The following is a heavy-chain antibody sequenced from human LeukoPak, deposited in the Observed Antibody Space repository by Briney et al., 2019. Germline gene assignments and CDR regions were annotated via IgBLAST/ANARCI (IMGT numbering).Heavy chain of an antibody. CDR2: INSDGSST. D-gene: IGHD1-26*01. CDR3: ARVSSGSYFGYYYYYMDV. J-gene: IGHJ6*03. V-gene: IGHV3-74*01. CDR1: GFTFSNYW. Sequence: GGSLRLSCAASGFTFSNYWMHWVRQAPGKGLVWVSRINSDGSSTNYAASGKGRFTISRDNAKNTLYLQMHSLRAEDTAVYYCARVSSGSYFGYYYYYMDVWGKGTTVTVSS.